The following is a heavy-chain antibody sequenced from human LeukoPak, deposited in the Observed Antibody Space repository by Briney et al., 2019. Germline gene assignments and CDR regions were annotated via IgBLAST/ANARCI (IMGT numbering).Heavy chain of an antibody. V-gene: IGHV4-34*01. D-gene: IGHD6-19*01. Sequence: PSETQSLTCAVYGGSFSGYYWSWIRQPPGKGREWIGEINHSGSTNYNPTLKSRVTISVDTSKNQFSLKLSSVTAAATAVYYCARERYSSGWSRQYYFDYWGQGTLVTVSS. CDR2: INHSGST. CDR3: ARERYSSGWSRQYYFDY. CDR1: GGSFSGYY. J-gene: IGHJ4*02.